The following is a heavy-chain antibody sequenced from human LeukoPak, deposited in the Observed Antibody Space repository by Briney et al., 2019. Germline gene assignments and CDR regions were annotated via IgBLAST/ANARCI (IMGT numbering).Heavy chain of an antibody. D-gene: IGHD3-22*01. J-gene: IGHJ4*02. CDR3: AIYYYDSSGSPMAANGFDY. Sequence: GASVKVSFTASGYTFTSYGISWVRQAPGQGLEWMGWISAYNGNTNYAQKLQGRVTITTDTSTSTAYMELRSLRSDDTAVYYCAIYYYDSSGSPMAANGFDYGGQGTRVTVP. CDR2: ISAYNGNT. V-gene: IGHV1-18*01. CDR1: GYTFTSYG.